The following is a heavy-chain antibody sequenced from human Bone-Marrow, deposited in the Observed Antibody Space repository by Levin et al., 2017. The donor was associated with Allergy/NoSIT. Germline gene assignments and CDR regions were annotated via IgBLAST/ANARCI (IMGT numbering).Heavy chain of an antibody. D-gene: IGHD2-2*01. CDR1: GFTFDNFA. V-gene: IGHV3-49*04. Sequence: GESLKISCTVSGFTFDNFAMTWVRQAPGKGLELVGFIRSNAYGGTTEYAASVKGRFTISKDDSKSIAYLQMNSLKAEDTAVYYCTRIYCSSTSCDAVYFQHWGQGTLVTVSS. J-gene: IGHJ1*01. CDR3: TRIYCSSTSCDAVYFQH. CDR2: IRSNAYGGTT.